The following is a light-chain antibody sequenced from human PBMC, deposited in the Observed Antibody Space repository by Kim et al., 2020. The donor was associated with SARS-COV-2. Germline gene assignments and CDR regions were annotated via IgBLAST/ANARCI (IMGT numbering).Light chain of an antibody. CDR1: QSISSW. J-gene: IGKJ1*01. Sequence: SACVGDRVTITCRASQSISSWLAWYQQKPGNAPNLLIYDASSVESVVPSRCSGSGAGTEFTLTSSSLQPDDFATYYCQQYNSYSGFGQGTKVDIK. V-gene: IGKV1-5*01. CDR3: QQYNSYSG. CDR2: DAS.